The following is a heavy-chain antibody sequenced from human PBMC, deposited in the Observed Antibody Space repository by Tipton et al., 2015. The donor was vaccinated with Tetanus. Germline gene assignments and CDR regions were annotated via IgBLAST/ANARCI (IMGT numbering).Heavy chain of an antibody. V-gene: IGHV4-34*12. CDR1: GGSFSDYY. D-gene: IGHD3-9*01. J-gene: IGHJ4*02. CDR3: ARRGGDFLTCYYDS. Sequence: TLSLTCALYGGSFSDYYWTWIRQPPGKGLEWIGSVFDSGTRYYNPSLKGRVTISVDTYKNLFSLELNSVTAADTAVYYCARRGGDFLTCYYDSWGQGTLVTVSS. CDR2: VFDSGTR.